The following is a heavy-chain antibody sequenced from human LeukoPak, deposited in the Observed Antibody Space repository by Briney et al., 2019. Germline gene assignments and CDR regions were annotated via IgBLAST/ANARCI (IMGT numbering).Heavy chain of an antibody. J-gene: IGHJ4*02. CDR3: ARDRYFGY. Sequence: GGSLRLSCAASGFTFSSHWMSWVRQAPGKGLEWVANINQDGSEKYYVDSVKGRFTISRDNAKNSLYLQMSSLRAEDTAVYYCARDRYFGYWGQGTLVTVSS. CDR1: GFTFSSHW. V-gene: IGHV3-7*01. CDR2: INQDGSEK.